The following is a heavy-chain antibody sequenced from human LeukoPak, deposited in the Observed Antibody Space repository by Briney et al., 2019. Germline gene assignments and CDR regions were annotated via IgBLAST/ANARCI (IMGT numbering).Heavy chain of an antibody. CDR2: INPNTGGT. D-gene: IGHD2-2*01. V-gene: IGHV1-2*02. J-gene: IGHJ4*02. CDR1: GYTFSGNF. Sequence: APVKVSCKASGYTFSGNFIHWVRQAPGLGLEWMEWINPNTGGTNSAEKFQGRVTLTRDTSLTTAYMELTSLRSDDTAVYYCARDPPAYPCTTTRCYPEVDYWGQGTLVTVSS. CDR3: ARDPPAYPCTTTRCYPEVDY.